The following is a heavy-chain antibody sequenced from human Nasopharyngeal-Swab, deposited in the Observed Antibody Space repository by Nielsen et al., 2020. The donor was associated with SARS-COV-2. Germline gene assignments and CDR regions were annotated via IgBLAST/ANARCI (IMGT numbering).Heavy chain of an antibody. D-gene: IGHD1-26*01. J-gene: IGHJ6*02. V-gene: IGHV5-51*01. CDR1: GYSFTSYW. Sequence: KVSCKGSGYSFTSYWIAWVRQMPGKGLEWMGIIFPGDSDTRYSPSFEGRVTISVDQSITTAYLHWTSLKASDTAKYYCAIGAAVGTLFHGMDVWGQGTMVTVSS. CDR3: AIGAAVGTLFHGMDV. CDR2: IFPGDSDT.